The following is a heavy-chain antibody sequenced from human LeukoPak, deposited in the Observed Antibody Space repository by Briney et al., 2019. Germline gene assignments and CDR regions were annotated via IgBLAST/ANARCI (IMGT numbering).Heavy chain of an antibody. CDR1: GFTFSTYG. D-gene: IGHD6-13*01. CDR2: IGYDGSKK. J-gene: IGHJ4*02. CDR3: AKSAQQQLALPFEY. Sequence: GGSLRLSCAASGFTFSTYGMHWVRQAPGKGLEWVAFIGYDGSKKYYAESVKGRFTISRDKSMLTMDLQMNSLRAEDTAVYYCAKSAQQQLALPFEYWGQGTLVTVSS. V-gene: IGHV3-30*02.